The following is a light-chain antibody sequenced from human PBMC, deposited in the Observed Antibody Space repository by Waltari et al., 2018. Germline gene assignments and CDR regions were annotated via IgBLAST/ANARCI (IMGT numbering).Light chain of an antibody. Sequence: EIVMTQSPATLSVSPGERATLSCRASQSISSNLAWYQQKPGQALRLLIYGASTRATGIPARFRGSGSGTEFTLTISGIQSEDSALYYCQQYNNWPPGFTFGPGTKVDIK. CDR1: QSISSN. V-gene: IGKV3-15*01. J-gene: IGKJ3*01. CDR3: QQYNNWPPGFT. CDR2: GAS.